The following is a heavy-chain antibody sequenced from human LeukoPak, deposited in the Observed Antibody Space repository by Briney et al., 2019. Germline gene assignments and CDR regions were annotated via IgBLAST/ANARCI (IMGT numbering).Heavy chain of an antibody. CDR3: ARPSDYYDSKDAFDI. CDR1: GYSFTSYW. Sequence: GESLKISCKGSGYSFTSYWIGWVRQMPGKGLEWMGIIYPGGSDTRYSPSFQGQVTISADKSISTAYLQWSSLKASDTAMYYCARPSDYYDSKDAFDIWGQGTMVTVSS. D-gene: IGHD3-22*01. CDR2: IYPGGSDT. J-gene: IGHJ3*02. V-gene: IGHV5-51*01.